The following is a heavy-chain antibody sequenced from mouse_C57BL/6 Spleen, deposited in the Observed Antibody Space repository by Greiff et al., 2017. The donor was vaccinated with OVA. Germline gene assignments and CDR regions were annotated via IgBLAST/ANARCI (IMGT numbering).Heavy chain of an antibody. J-gene: IGHJ1*03. V-gene: IGHV1-72*01. CDR3: AREIYYYGSTSV. Sequence: QVQLQQPGAELVKPGASVKLSCKASGYTFTSYWMHWVKQRPGRGLEWIGRIDPNSGGTKYNEKFKSKATLTVDKPSSTAYMQLSSLKSEDSAVYYCAREIYYYGSTSVWGTGTTVTVSS. CDR1: GYTFTSYW. D-gene: IGHD1-1*01. CDR2: IDPNSGGT.